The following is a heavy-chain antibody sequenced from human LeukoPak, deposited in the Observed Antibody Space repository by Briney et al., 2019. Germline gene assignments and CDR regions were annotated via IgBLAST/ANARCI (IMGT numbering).Heavy chain of an antibody. D-gene: IGHD3-10*01. CDR3: ARGLSEYYYGSGSSTFLDY. CDR2: INPDSGGT. V-gene: IGHV1-2*02. J-gene: IGHJ4*02. CDR1: GYTFTSYA. Sequence: ASVKVSCKASGYTFTSYAMHWVRQAPGQRLEWMGWINPDSGGTNYAQKFQGRVTMTRDTSISTAYMELSRLRSDDTAVYYCARGLSEYYYGSGSSTFLDYWGQGTLVTVSS.